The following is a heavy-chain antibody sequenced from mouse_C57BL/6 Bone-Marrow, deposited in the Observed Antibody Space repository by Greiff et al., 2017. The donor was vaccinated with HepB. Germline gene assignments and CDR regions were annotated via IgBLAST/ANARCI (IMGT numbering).Heavy chain of an antibody. V-gene: IGHV5-4*01. D-gene: IGHD2-3*01. J-gene: IGHJ2*01. CDR2: ISDGGSYT. Sequence: EVKLEESGGGLVKPGGSLKLSCAASGFTFSSYAMSWVRQTPEKRLEWVATISDGGSYTYYPDNVKGRFTISRDNAKNNLYLQMSHLKSEDTAMYYCARDRWLPYYFDYWGQGATLTVSS. CDR1: GFTFSSYA. CDR3: ARDRWLPYYFDY.